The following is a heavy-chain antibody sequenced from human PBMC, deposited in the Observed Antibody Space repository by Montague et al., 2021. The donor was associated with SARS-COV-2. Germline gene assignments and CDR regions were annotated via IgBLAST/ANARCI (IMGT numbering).Heavy chain of an antibody. CDR1: DGSFSDYS. CDR3: AGGRQHINMVVVVVTGGEYYLAF. Sequence: SETLSLTCAVYDGSFSDYSWTWIRQPPGKGLEWIGEINHRGSTNYNPSLKSRVTISVDTSKNQFSLKMTSVTAADTAVYYCAGGRQHINMVVVVVTGGEYYLAFWGQGTLVAVSS. CDR2: INHRGST. J-gene: IGHJ4*02. D-gene: IGHD3-22*01. V-gene: IGHV4-34*01.